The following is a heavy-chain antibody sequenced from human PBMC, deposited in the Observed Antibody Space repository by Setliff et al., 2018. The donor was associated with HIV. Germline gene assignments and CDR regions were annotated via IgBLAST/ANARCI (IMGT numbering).Heavy chain of an antibody. J-gene: IGHJ5*02. D-gene: IGHD3-16*01. Sequence: SETLSLTCVVSGNSISSGYYWGWVRQPPGKGLEWIGSIYHSGKTYYNPSLKSRVTMSADTSKNQISLMLRSMTAADTAVYYCAKHDFGEGSCFDPWGQGSLVTVSS. CDR3: AKHDFGEGSCFDP. CDR2: IYHSGKT. CDR1: GNSISSGYY. V-gene: IGHV4-38-2*01.